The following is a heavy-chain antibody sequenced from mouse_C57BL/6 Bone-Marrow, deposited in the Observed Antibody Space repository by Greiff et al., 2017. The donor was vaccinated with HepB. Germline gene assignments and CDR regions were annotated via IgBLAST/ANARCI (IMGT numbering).Heavy chain of an antibody. Sequence: EVHLVESEGGLVQPGSSMKLSCTASGFTFSDYYMAWVRQVPEKGLEWVANINYDGSSTYYLDSLKSRFIISRDNAKNILYLQMSSLKSEDTATYYCARDGGYPYYYAMDYWGQGTSVTVSS. J-gene: IGHJ4*01. CDR3: ARDGGYPYYYAMDY. D-gene: IGHD2-2*01. CDR1: GFTFSDYY. CDR2: INYDGSST. V-gene: IGHV5-16*01.